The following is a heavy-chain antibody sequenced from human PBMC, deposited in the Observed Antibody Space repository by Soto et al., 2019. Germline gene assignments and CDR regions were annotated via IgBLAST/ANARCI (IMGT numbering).Heavy chain of an antibody. CDR2: IKSKTDGGTT. CDR3: TTDKSYWSNYYYYGMDV. V-gene: IGHV3-15*01. Sequence: PGGSLRLSCAASGFTFSNAWMSWVRQAPGKGLEWVGRIKSKTDGGTTDYAAPVKGRFTISRDDSKNTLYLQMNSLKTEDTAVYYRTTDKSYWSNYYYYGMDVWGQGTTVTSP. D-gene: IGHD1-1*01. J-gene: IGHJ6*02. CDR1: GFTFSNAW.